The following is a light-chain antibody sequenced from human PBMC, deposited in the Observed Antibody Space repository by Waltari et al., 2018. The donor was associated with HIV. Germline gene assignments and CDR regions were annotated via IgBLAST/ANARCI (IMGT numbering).Light chain of an antibody. CDR3: CSFVGSYSYV. V-gene: IGLV2-11*01. J-gene: IGLJ1*01. CDR1: SGALDGSSF. Sequence: QSALTQPRSVSGSPGQSVTLSCTGSSGALDGSSFVSWYQQHPGKAPKVVIYDVTKRPSGFPDRFSGSRSGNTASLTISGLQAEDEADYFCCSFVGSYSYVFGAGTKVTVL. CDR2: DVT.